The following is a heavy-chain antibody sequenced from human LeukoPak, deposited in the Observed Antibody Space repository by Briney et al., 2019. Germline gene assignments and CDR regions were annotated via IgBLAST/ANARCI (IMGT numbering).Heavy chain of an antibody. V-gene: IGHV3-23*01. CDR1: GVIFSSYA. CDR2: ISGSGGST. D-gene: IGHD6-13*01. CDR3: AKRPSSSSWNFDY. Sequence: GGSLRLSCAASGVIFSSYAMSWVRQAPGKGLEWVSAISGSGGSTYYADSVKGRFTISRDNSKNTLYLQMNSLRAEDTAVYYCAKRPSSSSWNFDYWGQGTLVTVSS. J-gene: IGHJ4*02.